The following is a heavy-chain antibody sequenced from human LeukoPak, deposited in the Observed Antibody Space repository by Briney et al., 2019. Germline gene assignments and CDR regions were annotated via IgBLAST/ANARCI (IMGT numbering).Heavy chain of an antibody. V-gene: IGHV3-7*05. D-gene: IGHD1-14*01. J-gene: IGHJ4*02. CDR3: ARDATPPGLIFDS. CDR1: GFTFSSFW. CDR2: INQDGSEK. Sequence: PGGSLRLSCEASGFTFSSFWMNWVRQAPGKGLEWVASINQDGSEKSYVDSLKGRFTISRDNAKNSVLLQMNSLRAEDTAVYFCARDATPPGLIFDSWGQGTLVTVS.